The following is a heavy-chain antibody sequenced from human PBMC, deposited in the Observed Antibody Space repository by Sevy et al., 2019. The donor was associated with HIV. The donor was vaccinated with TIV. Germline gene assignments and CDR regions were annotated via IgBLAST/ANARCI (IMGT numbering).Heavy chain of an antibody. Sequence: GGSLRLSCAASGFTFSSYSMNWVRQAPGKGLEWVSYISSSSSTIYYAYSVKGRFTISRDNAKNSLYLQMNSLRDEDTGVYYCARDRYHLAVACCYYGMDVWGQGTTVTVSS. J-gene: IGHJ6*02. CDR2: ISSSSSTI. D-gene: IGHD6-19*01. V-gene: IGHV3-48*02. CDR1: GFTFSSYS. CDR3: ARDRYHLAVACCYYGMDV.